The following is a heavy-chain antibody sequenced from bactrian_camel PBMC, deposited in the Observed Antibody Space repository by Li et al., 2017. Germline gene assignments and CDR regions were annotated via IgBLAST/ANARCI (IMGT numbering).Heavy chain of an antibody. CDR1: GHTYSSNC. D-gene: IGHD5*01. V-gene: IGHV3S53*01. CDR2: ITLETGIT. Sequence: HVQLVESGGGSVQPGGSLRLSCGASGHTYSSNCMGWFRQAPGKEREGVASITLETGITDYADSVKGRFTISQDGSENTVYLQMNGLKPEDTAMYYCAADEYNLGLARPYTYWGQGTQVTVS. J-gene: IGHJ4*01. CDR3: AADEYNLGLARPYTY.